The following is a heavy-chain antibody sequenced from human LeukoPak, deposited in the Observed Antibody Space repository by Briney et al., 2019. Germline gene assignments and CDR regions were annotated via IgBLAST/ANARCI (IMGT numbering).Heavy chain of an antibody. CDR1: GFTFSSYG. CDR3: ATSSGYYSPLDY. V-gene: IGHV3-33*08. D-gene: IGHD3-22*01. J-gene: IGHJ4*02. Sequence: GRSLRLSCAASGFTFSSYGMHWVRQAPGKGLEWVAVIWYDGSNKYYADSVKGRFTISRDNSKNTLYLQMNSLRAEDTAVYYCATSSGYYSPLDYWGQGTLVTVSS. CDR2: IWYDGSNK.